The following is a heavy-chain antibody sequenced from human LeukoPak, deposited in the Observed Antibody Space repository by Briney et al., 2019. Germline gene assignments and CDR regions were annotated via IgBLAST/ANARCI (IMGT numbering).Heavy chain of an antibody. D-gene: IGHD6-19*01. CDR1: GYTFTSYD. V-gene: IGHV1-2*02. CDR3: VRDYMHTSDWEFDF. J-gene: IGHJ4*02. CDR2: INPSSGVT. Sequence: GASVKVSCKASGYTFTSYDINWVRQAPGQGLEWMGWINPSSGVTKCAQKFQGTVTMTSDTSISTAYMDFSRLTSDDTAVYYCVRDYMHTSDWEFDFWGQGTLVTVSS.